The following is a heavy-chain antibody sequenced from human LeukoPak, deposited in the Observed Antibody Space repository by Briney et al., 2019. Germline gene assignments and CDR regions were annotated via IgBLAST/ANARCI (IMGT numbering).Heavy chain of an antibody. Sequence: SVKVSCKASGGTFSSYAISWVRQAPGQGLEWMGGIIPIFGTANYAQKFQGRVTITADKSTSTAYMELSSLRSEDAAVYYCAREEWNLQYSGYDWTYYFDYWGQGTLVTVSS. D-gene: IGHD5-12*01. CDR3: AREEWNLQYSGYDWTYYFDY. J-gene: IGHJ4*02. CDR1: GGTFSSYA. CDR2: IIPIFGTA. V-gene: IGHV1-69*06.